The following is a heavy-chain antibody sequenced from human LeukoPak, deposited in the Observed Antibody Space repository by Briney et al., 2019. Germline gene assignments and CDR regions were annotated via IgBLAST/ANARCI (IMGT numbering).Heavy chain of an antibody. CDR1: GGSISSHY. Sequence: SETLSLTCIVSGGSISSHYWSWIRQPPGKGLEWIGYIYYSGSTNYNPSLKSRVTISVDTSKNQFSLKLSSVTAADTAVYYCARATYSGSYSWFDPWGQGTLVTVSS. CDR2: IYYSGST. J-gene: IGHJ5*02. CDR3: ARATYSGSYSWFDP. D-gene: IGHD1-26*01. V-gene: IGHV4-59*11.